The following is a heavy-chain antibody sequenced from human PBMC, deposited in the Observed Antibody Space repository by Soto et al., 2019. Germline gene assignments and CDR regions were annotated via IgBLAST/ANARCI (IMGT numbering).Heavy chain of an antibody. CDR1: GFPFNKYG. Sequence: QVQLVESGGGVVQPGRSLRLSCVTSGFPFNKYGMHWVRQAPGKGLEWVAIIWYGGSEKYYGDSVKGRFTISRDNSRDTLFLQLDSLRADDTAMYYCARLGGSGGDSIDYWGQGTLVTVSS. V-gene: IGHV3-33*01. CDR2: IWYGGSEK. D-gene: IGHD3-10*01. CDR3: ARLGGSGGDSIDY. J-gene: IGHJ4*02.